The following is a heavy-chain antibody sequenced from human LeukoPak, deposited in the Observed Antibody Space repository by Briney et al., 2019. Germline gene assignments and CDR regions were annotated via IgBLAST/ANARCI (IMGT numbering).Heavy chain of an antibody. CDR2: IKSKTDGGTT. Sequence: GGSLRLSCAASGFTFSNAWMSWVRQAPGKGLEWVGRIKSKTDGGTTDYAAPVKGRFTISRDDSKNTLYLQMNSLKTEDTAVYYCTTDPEYYGSGSYYNVAEYFQHWGQGTLVTVSS. CDR1: GFTFSNAW. CDR3: TTDPEYYGSGSYYNVAEYFQH. D-gene: IGHD3-10*01. J-gene: IGHJ1*01. V-gene: IGHV3-15*01.